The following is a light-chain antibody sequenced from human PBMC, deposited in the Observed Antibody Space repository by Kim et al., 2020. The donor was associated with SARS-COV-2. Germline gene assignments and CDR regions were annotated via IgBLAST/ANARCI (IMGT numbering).Light chain of an antibody. CDR2: AAS. J-gene: IGKJ4*01. Sequence: VSPGEESPLSCRASQDICCQLAWYQQKSGQAPRLLIYAASTRATGFPARLSGSGSGTEFTLTISSLQSEDFAVYSCQQYNNWPLTFGGGTKVDIK. CDR1: QDICCQ. V-gene: IGKV3-15*01. CDR3: QQYNNWPLT.